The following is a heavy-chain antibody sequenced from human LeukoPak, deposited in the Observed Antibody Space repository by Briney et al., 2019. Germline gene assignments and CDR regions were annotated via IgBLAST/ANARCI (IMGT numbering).Heavy chain of an antibody. CDR1: GFTYSGSA. D-gene: IGHD3-16*02. CDR2: ISYSGANS. CDR3: ARDMQLST. V-gene: IGHV3-23*01. J-gene: IGHJ3*01. Sequence: GGPLTLSCAASGFTYSGSAMRWVRQATGEGLEWVSLISYSGANSYYTDSVRGRFTISRDNSKDTLFLQMNSLRAEDTAIYYCARDMQLSTWGLGAMVTVCS.